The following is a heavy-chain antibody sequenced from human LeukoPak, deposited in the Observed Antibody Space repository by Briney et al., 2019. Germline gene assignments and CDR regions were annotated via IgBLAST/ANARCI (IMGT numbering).Heavy chain of an antibody. D-gene: IGHD5-18*01. Sequence: GGSLRLSCAASGFTFSDYYMSWIRQAPGQGLEWVSYISNSGSTRYYADSVKGRFTISRDNAKNSLYLQMNSLRAEDTAVYYCAGLGHSYGLFGSGGQGTLATFSS. CDR3: AGLGHSYGLFGS. CDR2: ISNSGSTR. CDR1: GFTFSDYY. V-gene: IGHV3-11*01. J-gene: IGHJ4*02.